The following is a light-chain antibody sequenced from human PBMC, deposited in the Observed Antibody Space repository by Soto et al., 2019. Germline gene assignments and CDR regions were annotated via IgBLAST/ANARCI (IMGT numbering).Light chain of an antibody. Sequence: DIQLTQSPSSLSASVGDKVTITFRASRSIRSYFNWVQQKPGKAPKLLIYDASSLETGVPSRFSGSGSGTDLTLTISSLQPEDFATYYCQQYDNLPLIFGQGTRLEIK. CDR1: RSIRSY. V-gene: IGKV1-33*01. CDR2: DAS. J-gene: IGKJ5*01. CDR3: QQYDNLPLI.